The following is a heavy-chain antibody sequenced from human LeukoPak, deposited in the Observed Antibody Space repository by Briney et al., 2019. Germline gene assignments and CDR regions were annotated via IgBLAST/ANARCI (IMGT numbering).Heavy chain of an antibody. CDR3: ASQTYYDFWSSYLLIGPIDY. Sequence: SETLSLTCAVSGYSISSGYYWGWIRQPPGKGLEWIGSIYHSGSTYYNPSLKSRVTISVDTSKNQFSLKLSSVTAADTAVYYCASQTYYDFWSSYLLIGPIDYWGQGTLVTVSS. J-gene: IGHJ4*02. CDR1: GYSISSGYY. D-gene: IGHD3-3*01. CDR2: IYHSGST. V-gene: IGHV4-38-2*01.